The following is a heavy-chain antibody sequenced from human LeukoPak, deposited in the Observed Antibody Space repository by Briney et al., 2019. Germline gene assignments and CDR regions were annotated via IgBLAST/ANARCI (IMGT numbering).Heavy chain of an antibody. CDR3: ARDGPRVPTIFGTFDR. CDR2: ISWNSGSI. CDR1: GFTFDDYA. Sequence: GGSLRLSCAASGFTFDDYAMHWVRQAPGKGLEWVSGISWNSGSIGYVDSVKGRFTISRDNAKNSVYLQMSSLRAEDTAVYYCARDGPRVPTIFGTFDRWGQGTLVTVSS. V-gene: IGHV3-9*01. J-gene: IGHJ5*02. D-gene: IGHD3-3*01.